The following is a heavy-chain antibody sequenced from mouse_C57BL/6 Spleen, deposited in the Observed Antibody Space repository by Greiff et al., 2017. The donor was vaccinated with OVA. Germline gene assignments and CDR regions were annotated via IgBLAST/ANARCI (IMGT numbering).Heavy chain of an antibody. Sequence: EVMLVESGGGLVQPGGSMKLSCVASGFTFSNYWMNWVRQSPEKGLEWVAQIRLKSDNYATHYAESVKGRFTISRDDSKSSVYLQMNNVRAEDTGIYYCTGITTVYFDYWGQGTTLTVSS. V-gene: IGHV6-3*01. CDR2: IRLKSDNYAT. D-gene: IGHD1-1*01. CDR1: GFTFSNYW. J-gene: IGHJ2*01. CDR3: TGITTVYFDY.